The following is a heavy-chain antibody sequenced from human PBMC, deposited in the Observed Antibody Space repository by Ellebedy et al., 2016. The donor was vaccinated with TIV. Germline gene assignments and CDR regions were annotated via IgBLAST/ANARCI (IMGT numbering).Heavy chain of an antibody. CDR3: AKHSGYDRNYLHH. CDR2: INGGGNT. CDR1: GFTFSSYA. V-gene: IGHV3-23*01. D-gene: IGHD5-12*01. Sequence: GESLKISCAASGFTFSSYAMSWVRQAPGKGLEWVSAINGGGNTYYADSAKGRFTISRDISNNTLYLQMNSLRAEDTALYYCAKHSGYDRNYLHHWGQGTLVTVSS. J-gene: IGHJ4*02.